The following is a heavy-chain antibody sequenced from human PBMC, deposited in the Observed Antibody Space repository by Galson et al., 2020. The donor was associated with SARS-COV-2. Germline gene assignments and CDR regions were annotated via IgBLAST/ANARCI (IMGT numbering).Heavy chain of an antibody. V-gene: IGHV2-5*02. J-gene: IGHJ4*03. Sequence: SGPTLVKPTQTLTLTCTFSGFSLSTSGVGVGWIRQPPGKALEWLALIYWDDDKRYSPSLKSRLTITKDTSKNQVVLTMTNMDPVDTATYYCAHRRPLWFMGRGEEFDYWGQGTTVTVSS. D-gene: IGHD3-10*01. CDR2: IYWDDDK. CDR1: GFSLSTSGVG. CDR3: AHRRPLWFMGRGEEFDY.